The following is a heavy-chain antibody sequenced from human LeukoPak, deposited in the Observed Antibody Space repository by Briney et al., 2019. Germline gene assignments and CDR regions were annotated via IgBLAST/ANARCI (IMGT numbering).Heavy chain of an antibody. CDR2: ISSSSSYI. J-gene: IGHJ4*02. CDR1: GFTFSSYS. CDR3: ARVRAAALIDY. Sequence: GGSLRLSCAASGFTFSSYSMNWVRQAPGKGLEWVSSISSSSSYIYYADSVKGRFTISRDNAKNSLYLQMNSLRAEDTAVYYCARVRAAALIDYWGQGTLVTVSS. D-gene: IGHD6-13*01. V-gene: IGHV3-21*01.